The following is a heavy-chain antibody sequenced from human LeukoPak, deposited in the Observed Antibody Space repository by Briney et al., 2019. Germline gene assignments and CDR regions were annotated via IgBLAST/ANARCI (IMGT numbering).Heavy chain of an antibody. J-gene: IGHJ4*02. Sequence: GGSLRLSCAASGFSFNNCWMIWVRQAPGKGLEWVAKINQDGSEKYYLDSVRGRFTISRDNAKNTLYLQMNSLRAEDTAVYYCARVNVCPRCPFDYWGQGTLVTVSS. CDR1: GFSFNNCW. CDR2: INQDGSEK. CDR3: ARVNVCPRCPFDY. V-gene: IGHV3-7*02. D-gene: IGHD3-16*01.